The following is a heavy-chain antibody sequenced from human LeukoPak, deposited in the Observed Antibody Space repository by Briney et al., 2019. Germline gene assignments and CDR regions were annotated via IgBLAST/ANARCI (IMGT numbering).Heavy chain of an antibody. J-gene: IGHJ6*03. Sequence: SETLSLTCAVYGGSFSGYYWSWIRQPPGKGLEWIGEINHSGSTNYNPSLKSRVTISVDTSKNQFSLKLSSVTAADTAVYYCARGRVYINYYYYYYMDVWGKGTTVTISS. CDR2: INHSGST. V-gene: IGHV4-34*01. D-gene: IGHD6-13*01. CDR1: GGSFSGYY. CDR3: ARGRVYINYYYYYYMDV.